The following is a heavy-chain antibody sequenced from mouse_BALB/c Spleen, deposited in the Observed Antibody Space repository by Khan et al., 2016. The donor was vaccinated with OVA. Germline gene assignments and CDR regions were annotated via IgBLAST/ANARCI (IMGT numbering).Heavy chain of an antibody. J-gene: IGHJ4*01. D-gene: IGHD2-5*01. CDR3: AKQDHSTLYAVDY. CDR2: IWGDGST. CDR1: GFSLTTYG. Sequence: QVQLKQSGPGLVAPSQSLSITCTVSGFSLTTYGVSWVRQPPGKGLEWLGAIWGDGSTNYLSALKSRLTTSKDNSKSHMFLRLNSLQTGDSATYYSAKQDHSTLYAVDYWGQGTSVTVSS. V-gene: IGHV2-3*01.